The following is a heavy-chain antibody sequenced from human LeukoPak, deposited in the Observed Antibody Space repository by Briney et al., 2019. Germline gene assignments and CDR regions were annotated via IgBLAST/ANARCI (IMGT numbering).Heavy chain of an antibody. Sequence: GGSLRLSCAASGFTFSSYAMSWVRQAPGKGLEWVSAISGSGGSTYYADSVKGRFTISRDNSKNTLYLQMNSLRAEDTAVYYCAWGYGDYGMVNWGQGTLVTVSS. CDR2: ISGSGGST. CDR1: GFTFSSYA. CDR3: AWGYGDYGMVN. J-gene: IGHJ4*02. D-gene: IGHD4-17*01. V-gene: IGHV3-23*01.